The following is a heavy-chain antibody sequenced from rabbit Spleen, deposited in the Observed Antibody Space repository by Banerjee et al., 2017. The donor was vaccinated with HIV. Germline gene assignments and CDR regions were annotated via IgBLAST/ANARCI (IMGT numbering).Heavy chain of an antibody. CDR3: ARDGAGGSYFAL. CDR1: GFDFSDNYA. V-gene: IGHV1S47*01. Sequence: QEQLKETGGGLVRPGGSLTLSCKASGFDFSDNYAMSWVRQAPGKGLEWIGYIEPIFGRAYYASWVNGRFTISSHNAQNTLYLQLNSLTAADTATYFCARDGAGGSYFALWGQGTLVTVS. J-gene: IGHJ6*01. CDR2: IEPIFGRA. D-gene: IGHD8-1*01.